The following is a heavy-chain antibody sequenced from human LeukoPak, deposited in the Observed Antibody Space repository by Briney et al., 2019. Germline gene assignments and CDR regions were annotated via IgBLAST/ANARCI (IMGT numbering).Heavy chain of an antibody. J-gene: IGHJ6*02. CDR2: INHNGNVN. V-gene: IGHV3-7*03. D-gene: IGHD3-16*01. Sequence: GGSLRLSCADSGFTFSSYWMNWARQAPGKGLEWVASINHNGNVNYYVDSVKGRFTISRDNAKNSLYLQMSNLRAEDTAVYFCARGGGLDVWGQGATVTVSS. CDR1: GFTFSSYW. CDR3: ARGGGLDV.